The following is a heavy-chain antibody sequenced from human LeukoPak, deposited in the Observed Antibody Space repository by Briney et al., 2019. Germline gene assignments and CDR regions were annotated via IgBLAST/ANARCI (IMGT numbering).Heavy chain of an antibody. J-gene: IGHJ4*02. Sequence: PGGSLRLSCAASGFTVSSNYKSWVRQAPGKGLEWVSVIYSGGSTYCADSVKGRFTISRDNSKNTLYLQMNSLRAEDTAVYYCASKSWIQLWAPFDYWGQGTLVTVSS. V-gene: IGHV3-66*02. CDR3: ASKSWIQLWAPFDY. CDR2: IYSGGST. CDR1: GFTVSSNY. D-gene: IGHD5-18*01.